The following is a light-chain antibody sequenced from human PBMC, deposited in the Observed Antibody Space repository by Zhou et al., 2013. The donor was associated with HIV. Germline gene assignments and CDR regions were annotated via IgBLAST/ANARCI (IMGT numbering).Light chain of an antibody. J-gene: IGKJ1*01. CDR2: AAS. CDR3: QRYNSAPRT. Sequence: DIQMTQSPSSLSAFVGDTVSITCRASQGITKFLAWYQKKPGKAPNLLIYAASVVQPGVPSRFSGSGSGTDFTLTIRGLQPEDVGTYFCQRYNSAPRTFGQGTTVEIK. CDR1: QGITKF. V-gene: IGKV1-27*01.